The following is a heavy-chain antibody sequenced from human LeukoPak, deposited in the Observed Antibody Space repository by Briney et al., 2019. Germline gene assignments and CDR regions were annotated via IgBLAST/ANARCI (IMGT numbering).Heavy chain of an antibody. CDR2: IDYSGST. J-gene: IGHJ4*02. D-gene: IGHD4-23*01. CDR1: GDSISTYY. CDR3: ARLNGGN. Sequence: SETLSLTRTVPGDSISTYYWSWIRQPPGKGLEWIGYIDYSGSTAYNPSLNGRVAVSLDASKNQFSLKLRSVTAADTAVYYCARLNGGNWGPGILVTVSS. V-gene: IGHV4-59*08.